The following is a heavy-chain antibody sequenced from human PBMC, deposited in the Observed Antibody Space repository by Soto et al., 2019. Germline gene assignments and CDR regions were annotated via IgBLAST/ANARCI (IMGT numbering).Heavy chain of an antibody. J-gene: IGHJ5*02. CDR3: ARDLIRGLQEDWFDP. Sequence: GGSLRLSCAASGFTFSSYDMHWVRQATGKGLEWVSAIGTAGDTYYPGSVKGRFTISRENAKNSLYLQMNSLRAEDTAVYYCARDLIRGLQEDWFDPWGQGTLVTVSS. CDR2: IGTAGDT. D-gene: IGHD3-16*01. CDR1: GFTFSSYD. V-gene: IGHV3-13*01.